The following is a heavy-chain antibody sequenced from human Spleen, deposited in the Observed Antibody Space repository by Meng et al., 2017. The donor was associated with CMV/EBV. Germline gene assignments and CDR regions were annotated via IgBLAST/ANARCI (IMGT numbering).Heavy chain of an antibody. V-gene: IGHV3-48*04. CDR3: ARHGYDNPKYYGMDV. CDR1: GFTFDDYG. J-gene: IGHJ6*02. CDR2: ISSRSTTI. Sequence: LSLTCAASGFTFDDYGMSWVRQAPGKGLEWISHISSRSTTIYYADSVKGRFTISRDNAKNSLYLQMNSLRAEDTATYYCARHGYDNPKYYGMDVWGQGTTVTVS. D-gene: IGHD3-22*01.